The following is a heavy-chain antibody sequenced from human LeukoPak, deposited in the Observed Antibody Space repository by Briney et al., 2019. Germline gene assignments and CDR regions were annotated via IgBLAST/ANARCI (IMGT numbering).Heavy chain of an antibody. V-gene: IGHV3-66*01. Sequence: GGSLRLSCAASGLTVSRNYMTWVRQAPGKGLEWVSTIYSSGTTYYADSVKGRFAISRDSSKNTLYLQMNSLRADDTALYYCARGYCGGDCPRDDDAFDIWGQGTTVTVSS. CDR1: GLTVSRNY. CDR3: ARGYCGGDCPRDDDAFDI. CDR2: IYSSGTT. D-gene: IGHD2-21*02. J-gene: IGHJ3*02.